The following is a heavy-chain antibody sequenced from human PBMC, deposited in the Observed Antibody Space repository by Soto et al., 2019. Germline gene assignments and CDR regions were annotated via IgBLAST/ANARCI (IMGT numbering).Heavy chain of an antibody. Sequence: LILSCAASGFTVSSNYMIWVRQGPLKGLEWVSVIYSGGSTYYADSVKGRFTISRDNSKNTLYLQMNSLRAEDTAVYYCARSGLRYFDWAPGAFDIWGQGTMVTVSS. J-gene: IGHJ3*02. V-gene: IGHV3-53*01. CDR2: IYSGGST. CDR3: ARSGLRYFDWAPGAFDI. D-gene: IGHD3-9*01. CDR1: GFTVSSNY.